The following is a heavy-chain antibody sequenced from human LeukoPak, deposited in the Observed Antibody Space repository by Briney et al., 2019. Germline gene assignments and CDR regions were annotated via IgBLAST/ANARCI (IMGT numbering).Heavy chain of an antibody. D-gene: IGHD2-2*02. CDR2: ISGSGGGT. V-gene: IGHV3-23*01. Sequence: GGSLRLSCAASGFTFSSNAMSWVRQAPGKGLEWVSAISGSGGGTYYADSVKGRFTISRDNSKNTLYLQMNSLRAEDTAVYYCAKGKYPRPDAFDIWGQGTMVTVSS. J-gene: IGHJ3*02. CDR3: AKGKYPRPDAFDI. CDR1: GFTFSSNA.